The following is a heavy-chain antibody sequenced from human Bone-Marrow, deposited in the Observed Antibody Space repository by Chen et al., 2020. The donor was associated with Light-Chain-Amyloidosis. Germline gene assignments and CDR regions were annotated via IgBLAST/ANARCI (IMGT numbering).Heavy chain of an antibody. V-gene: IGHV4-61*01. CDR2: VHSTGNF. Sequence: QLQLQESGPGLVKPSETLSLPGTVSGGSVSSGSYFWSWVRQPPGMVLEWIGYVHSTGNFYLSPSLESRLTMSVDTSKNQFSLKLTSVTAADTAVYYCARTTRDANNYWRPDAVDIWGQGTKVTVSS. J-gene: IGHJ3*02. D-gene: IGHD1-1*01. CDR1: GGSVSSGSYF. CDR3: ARTTRDANNYWRPDAVDI.